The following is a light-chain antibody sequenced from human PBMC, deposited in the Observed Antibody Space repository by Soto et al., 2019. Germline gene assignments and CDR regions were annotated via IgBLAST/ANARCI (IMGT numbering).Light chain of an antibody. J-gene: IGLJ2*01. Sequence: QSALTQPPSASGTPGQRVTISCSGSSSNIGSNYVYWYQQLPGTAPKLLIYSNNQRPSGVPDRFSGSKSGTSASLAISGLRSEDEADYYCAAWDDRLSVVFGGGTKLTVL. CDR1: SSNIGSNY. V-gene: IGLV1-47*02. CDR3: AAWDDRLSVV. CDR2: SNN.